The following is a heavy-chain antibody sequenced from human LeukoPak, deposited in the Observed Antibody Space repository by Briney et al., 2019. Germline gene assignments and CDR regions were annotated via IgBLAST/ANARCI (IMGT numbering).Heavy chain of an antibody. V-gene: IGHV5-51*01. Sequence: GESLKIFCQGSGYRFTSYWIGWLRQKPGKGLEWLGMIYPDDSDTRYSPSFLGQVTISADTSINTAYLQWSSLMASDTAIYYCARQGGERNWFDPWGQGTLVTVSS. J-gene: IGHJ5*02. CDR2: IYPDDSDT. CDR3: ARQGGERNWFDP. D-gene: IGHD3-10*01. CDR1: GYRFTSYW.